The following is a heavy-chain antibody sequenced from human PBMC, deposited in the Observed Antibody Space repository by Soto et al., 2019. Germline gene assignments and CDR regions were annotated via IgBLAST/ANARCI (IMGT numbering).Heavy chain of an antibody. CDR1: GFNFRKFA. V-gene: IGHV3-23*01. Sequence: PGGSLRLSCAASGFNFRKFAMSWVRQAPGKGLEWVSGMSERSGPPLYADSVKGRFTISRDNSKSTLYLEMNNLRPEDTAVYYCARDRGYDAHDYYYNAMDVWGQGTMVTVSS. CDR3: ARDRGYDAHDYYYNAMDV. CDR2: MSERSGPP. J-gene: IGHJ6*02. D-gene: IGHD2-15*01.